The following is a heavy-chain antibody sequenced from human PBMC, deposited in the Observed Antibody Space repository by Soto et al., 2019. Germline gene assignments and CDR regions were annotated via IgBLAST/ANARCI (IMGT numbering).Heavy chain of an antibody. CDR3: AQTSTLHYYYYNGFDV. CDR1: GFSLTTNNVG. J-gene: IGHJ6*02. CDR2: IYGDDDT. D-gene: IGHD2-2*01. V-gene: IGHV2-5*02. Sequence: QITLEESGPTLVSPTQTLTLTCTFSGFSLTTNNVGVGWIRQPPGKALAWLGFIYGDDDTRYSTPLKSRLTLSRDASKSPVVLTMTNVGPVDTATYYCAQTSTLHYYYYNGFDVWGQGTTVTV.